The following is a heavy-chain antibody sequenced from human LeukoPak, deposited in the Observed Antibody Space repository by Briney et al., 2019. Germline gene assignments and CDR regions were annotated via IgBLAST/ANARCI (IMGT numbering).Heavy chain of an antibody. CDR2: IYTSGST. Sequence: PSETLSLTCTVSGGSISSYYWSWIRQPAGKGLEWIGRIYTSGSTNYNPSLKSRVTISVDTSKNQFSLKLSSVTAADTAVYYCARDHGYYDSSVRFDPWGQGTLVTVSS. CDR1: GGSISSYY. J-gene: IGHJ5*02. V-gene: IGHV4-4*07. D-gene: IGHD3-22*01. CDR3: ARDHGYYDSSVRFDP.